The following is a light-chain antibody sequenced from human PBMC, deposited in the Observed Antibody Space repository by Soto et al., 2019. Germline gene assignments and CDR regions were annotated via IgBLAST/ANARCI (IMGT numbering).Light chain of an antibody. V-gene: IGLV2-14*03. Sequence: QSVLTQPASVSGSPGQSITISCTGTSSDVGGYKYVSWYQHHPGKAPKLMIYDVSNRPSGVSNRFSGSKSGNTASLTISGLQAEDEADYYCSSYTSSSTWVFGGGTQLTVL. CDR2: DVS. J-gene: IGLJ3*02. CDR1: SSDVGGYKY. CDR3: SSYTSSSTWV.